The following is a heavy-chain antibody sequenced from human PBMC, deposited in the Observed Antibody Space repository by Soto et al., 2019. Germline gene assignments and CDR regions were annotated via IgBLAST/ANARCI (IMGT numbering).Heavy chain of an antibody. V-gene: IGHV3-30-3*01. CDR2: ISYDGSNK. CDR3: ARDGGPGSGSYYNGVSPVDI. J-gene: IGHJ3*02. D-gene: IGHD3-10*01. CDR1: GFTFSSYA. Sequence: PGGSLRLSCAASGFTFSSYAMHWVRQAPGKGLEWVAVISYDGSNKYYADSVKGRFTISRDNSKNTLYLQMNSLRAEDTAVYYCARDGGPGSGSYYNGVSPVDIWGQGTMVTVSS.